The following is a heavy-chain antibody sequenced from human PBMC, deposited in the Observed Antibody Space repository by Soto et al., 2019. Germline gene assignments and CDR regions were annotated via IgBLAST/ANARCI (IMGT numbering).Heavy chain of an antibody. CDR1: GYTFTSYG. V-gene: IGHV1-18*01. J-gene: IGHJ3*02. D-gene: IGHD1-1*01. Sequence: ASVKVSCKASGYTFTSYGISWVRQAPGQGLEWMGWISAYNGNANYAQKLQGRVTMTTDTSTSTAYMELGSLSSDDTALYYCARVFAGNWNDDPSGGAFDIWGQGTKVTVSS. CDR3: ARVFAGNWNDDPSGGAFDI. CDR2: ISAYNGNA.